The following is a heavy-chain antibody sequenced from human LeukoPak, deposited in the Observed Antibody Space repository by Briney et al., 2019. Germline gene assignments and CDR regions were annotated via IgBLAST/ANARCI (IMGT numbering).Heavy chain of an antibody. D-gene: IGHD3-22*01. CDR1: GYSISSGYY. J-gene: IGHJ3*02. Sequence: PSETLSLTCTVSGYSISSGYYWSWIRQSPGKGLESLGYIYYTGSTNYNPSLKSRVTISVDTSKNQFSLKLSSVTAADTAVYFCARGPYSYDSSGAFDIWGQGTMVTVSS. CDR2: IYYTGST. V-gene: IGHV4-38-2*02. CDR3: ARGPYSYDSSGAFDI.